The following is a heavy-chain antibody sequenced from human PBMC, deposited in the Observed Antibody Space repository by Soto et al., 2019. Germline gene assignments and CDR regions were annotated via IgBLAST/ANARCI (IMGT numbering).Heavy chain of an antibody. V-gene: IGHV2-26*01. Sequence: QVTLKESGPVLVKPTETLTLTCTVSGFSLSNARMGVSWIRQPPGKALEWLARIFSNDEKSYSTSLKSRLTISKDTSKSQVVLTMTNMDPVDTATYCCARNNDYDAFDIWGQGTMVTVSS. J-gene: IGHJ3*02. D-gene: IGHD1-1*01. CDR1: GFSLSNARMG. CDR3: ARNNDYDAFDI. CDR2: IFSNDEK.